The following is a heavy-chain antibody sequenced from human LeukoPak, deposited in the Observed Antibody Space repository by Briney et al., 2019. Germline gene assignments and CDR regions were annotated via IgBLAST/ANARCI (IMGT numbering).Heavy chain of an antibody. V-gene: IGHV1-18*01. CDR2: ISAYNGNT. J-gene: IGHJ4*02. CDR1: GYTFTSYG. D-gene: IGHD3-9*01. CDR3: ARDASTYYGILTGATLFDY. Sequence: ASVKVSCKASGYTFTSYGISWVRQAPGQGLEWMGWISAYNGNTNYAQKLQGRVTMTTDTSTSTAYMELRSLRSDDTAVYYRARDASTYYGILTGATLFDYWGQGTLVTVSS.